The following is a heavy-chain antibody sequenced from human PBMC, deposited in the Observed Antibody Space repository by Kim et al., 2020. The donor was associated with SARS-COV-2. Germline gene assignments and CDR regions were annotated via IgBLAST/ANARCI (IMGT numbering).Heavy chain of an antibody. CDR3: AKGRGIQLWLTYFDY. CDR1: GFTFSSYG. V-gene: IGHV3-30*18. Sequence: GGSLRLSCAASGFTFSSYGMHWVRQAPGKGLEWVAVISYDGSNKYYADSVKGRFTISRDNSKNTLYLQMNSLRAEDTAVYYCAKGRGIQLWLTYFDYWGQGTLVTVSS. J-gene: IGHJ4*02. CDR2: ISYDGSNK. D-gene: IGHD5-18*01.